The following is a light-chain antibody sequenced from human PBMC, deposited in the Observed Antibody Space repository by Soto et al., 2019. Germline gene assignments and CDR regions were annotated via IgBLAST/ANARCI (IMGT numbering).Light chain of an antibody. CDR3: QHYNNWPPWT. J-gene: IGKJ1*01. CDR1: QSVSTN. V-gene: IGKV3-15*01. CDR2: GAS. Sequence: IVMTQSPATLPVSPGERATLSCRASQSVSTNVAWYQQKPGQAPRLLIYGASTRATGVQARFSGSGSGTEFTLTISSLESEDFGVYYCQHYNNWPPWTFGQGTKVEIK.